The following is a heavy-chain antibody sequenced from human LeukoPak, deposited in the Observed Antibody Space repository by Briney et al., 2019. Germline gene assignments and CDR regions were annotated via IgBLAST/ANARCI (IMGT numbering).Heavy chain of an antibody. D-gene: IGHD4-17*01. CDR3: AREKGGRGYQTTVHFDY. V-gene: IGHV1-18*01. J-gene: IGHJ4*02. CDR2: ISAYNGNT. CDR1: GYTFTSYG. Sequence: ASVKVSCKASGYTFTSYGISWVRQAPGQGLEWMGWISAYNGNTNYAQKLQGRVTMTTDTSTSTAYMELTWLRSDDTALYYCAREKGGRGYQTTVHFDYWGQGTLVTVSS.